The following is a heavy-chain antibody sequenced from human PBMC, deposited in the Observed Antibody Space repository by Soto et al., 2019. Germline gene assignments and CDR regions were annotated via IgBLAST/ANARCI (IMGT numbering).Heavy chain of an antibody. CDR1: GGSISSSSYS. V-gene: IGHV4-39*01. J-gene: IGHJ4*02. CDR2: IYDSGST. CDR3: ARLSIAVAGDY. D-gene: IGHD6-19*01. Sequence: QLQLQESGPGLVKPSETLSLTCTVSGGSISSSSYSWGWIRQPPGKGLAWIGSIYDSGSTYYNPSHKSRATIAVDTSKNQFSLKRSAVTAADTAVYYCARLSIAVAGDYWGQGTLVTVSS.